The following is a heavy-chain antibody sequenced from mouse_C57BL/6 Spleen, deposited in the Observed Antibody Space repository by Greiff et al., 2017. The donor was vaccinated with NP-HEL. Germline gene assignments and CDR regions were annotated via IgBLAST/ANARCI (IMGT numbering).Heavy chain of an antibody. CDR3: ARLGGSSYEFAY. Sequence: EVQLQQSGPELVKPGASVKISCKASGYTFTDYYMNWVKQSHGKSLEWIGDINPNNGGTSYNQKFKGKATLTVDKSSSTAYMELRSLTSEDSAVYYCARLGGSSYEFAYWGQGTLVTVSA. CDR1: GYTFTDYY. V-gene: IGHV1-26*01. CDR2: INPNNGGT. D-gene: IGHD1-1*01. J-gene: IGHJ3*01.